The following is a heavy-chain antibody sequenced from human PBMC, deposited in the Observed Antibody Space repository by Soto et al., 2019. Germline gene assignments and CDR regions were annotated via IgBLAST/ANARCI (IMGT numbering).Heavy chain of an antibody. CDR1: GYTFTSYY. CDR2: INPSGGST. V-gene: IGHV1-46*01. Sequence: ASVKVSCKASGYTFTSYYMHWVRQAPGQGLEWMGIINPSGGSTSYAQKFQGRVTMTRDTSTSTAYMELRSLRSDDTAVYYCARGPPGRRHAFDIWGQGTIVTVSS. D-gene: IGHD2-15*01. J-gene: IGHJ3*02. CDR3: ARGPPGRRHAFDI.